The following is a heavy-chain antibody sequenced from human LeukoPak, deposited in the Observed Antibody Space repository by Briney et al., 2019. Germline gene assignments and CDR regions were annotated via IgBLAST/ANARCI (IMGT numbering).Heavy chain of an antibody. V-gene: IGHV4-59*01. J-gene: IGHJ6*03. D-gene: IGHD6-6*01. CDR1: GGSISSYY. CDR3: ARGARDYHYYYYMDV. CDR2: VYYSGGT. Sequence: PSETLSLTCTVSGGSISSYYWSWIRQPPGKGLEWIGYVYYSGGTNYNPSLKSRVTISVDTSKNQFSLKLSSVTAADTAVYYCARGARDYHYYYYMDVWGKGTTVTVSS.